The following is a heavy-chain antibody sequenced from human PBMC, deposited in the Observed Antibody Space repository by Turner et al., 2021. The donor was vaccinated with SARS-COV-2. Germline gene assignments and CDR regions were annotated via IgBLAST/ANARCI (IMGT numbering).Heavy chain of an antibody. CDR3: AKVPATSVVPFYFDH. CDR2: ITWNAVTT. Sequence: EVQLVESGGGLGQPGGSLRLTCATSGFKFDDFAMHWVRQVPGKGLEWVSGITWNAVTTAYADSVRGRFTISRDNDKTSLYLDMDILSLADTAIYYCAKVPATSVVPFYFDHWGQGIPVTVSS. D-gene: IGHD4-17*01. V-gene: IGHV3-9*01. J-gene: IGHJ4*02. CDR1: GFKFDDFA.